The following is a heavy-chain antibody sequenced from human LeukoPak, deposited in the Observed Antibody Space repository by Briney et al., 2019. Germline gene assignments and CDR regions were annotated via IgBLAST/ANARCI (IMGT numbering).Heavy chain of an antibody. CDR3: ARVRVVPAAYYYYYMDV. J-gene: IGHJ6*03. CDR1: GGSFSSGDYS. CDR2: IYTSGST. D-gene: IGHD2-2*01. V-gene: IGHV4-61*02. Sequence: SETLSLTCTVSGGSFSSGDYSWNWIRQPAGKGLEWIGRIYTSGSTNYNPSLKSRVTMSVDTSKNQFSLKLSSVTAADTAVYYCARVRVVPAAYYYYYMDVWGKGTTVTVSS.